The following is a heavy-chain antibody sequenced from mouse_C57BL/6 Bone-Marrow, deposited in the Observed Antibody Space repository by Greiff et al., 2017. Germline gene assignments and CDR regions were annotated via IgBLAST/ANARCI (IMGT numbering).Heavy chain of an antibody. Sequence: EVKLQESGGGLVTPGGSLKLSCAASGFTFSDYGMHWVRQAPEKGLEWVAYISSGSSTIYYADSVKCRFTISSDNAKNNLFLQMTILRSEVTSRDYGARPYDGYGGCAYWGQGTLVTVSA. J-gene: IGHJ3*01. V-gene: IGHV5-17*01. CDR3: ARPYDGYGGCAY. CDR1: GFTFSDYG. CDR2: ISSGSSTI. D-gene: IGHD2-3*01.